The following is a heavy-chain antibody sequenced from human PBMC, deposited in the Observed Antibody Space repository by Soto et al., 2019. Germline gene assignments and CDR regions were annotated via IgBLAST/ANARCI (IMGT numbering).Heavy chain of an antibody. J-gene: IGHJ5*02. CDR2: TYYRSKWYN. Sequence: SQTLSLTCAISGDSVSSNSAAWNWIRQSPSRGLEWLGRTYYRSKWYNDYAASVKSRITINPDTSKNQFSLQLNSVTPEDTAMYFCARVSGTTLNCFDPWGQGTLVTVSS. D-gene: IGHD1-7*01. CDR1: GDSVSSNSAA. V-gene: IGHV6-1*01. CDR3: ARVSGTTLNCFDP.